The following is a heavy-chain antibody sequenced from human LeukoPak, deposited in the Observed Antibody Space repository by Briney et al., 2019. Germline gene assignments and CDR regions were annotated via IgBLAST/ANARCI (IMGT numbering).Heavy chain of an antibody. CDR2: IYSGGRT. V-gene: IGHV3-53*05. J-gene: IGHJ4*02. CDR1: GFTVSSTY. D-gene: IGHD1-7*01. CDR3: ARAPESITGTTFDY. Sequence: PGGSLRLSCTASGFTVSSTYMNWVRQAPGKGLEWVSVIYSGGRTYYADSVKGRFTISRDNSKNTLYLQMNSLRAEDTAVYYCARAPESITGTTFDYWGQGTLVTVSS.